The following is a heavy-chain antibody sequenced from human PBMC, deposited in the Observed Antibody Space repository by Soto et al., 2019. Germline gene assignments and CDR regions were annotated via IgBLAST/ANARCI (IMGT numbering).Heavy chain of an antibody. D-gene: IGHD2-2*01. J-gene: IGHJ6*02. V-gene: IGHV3-30*18. CDR3: ANLGYCSSTSCSIYYYYGMDV. Sequence: PGESLKISCAASGFTFSSYGMHWVRQAPGKGLDWVAVISNDGNNKYYADSVKGRFTISRDNSKNTLYLQMNSLRAEDTAVYYCANLGYCSSTSCSIYYYYGMDVWGQGTTVTVSS. CDR2: ISNDGNNK. CDR1: GFTFSSYG.